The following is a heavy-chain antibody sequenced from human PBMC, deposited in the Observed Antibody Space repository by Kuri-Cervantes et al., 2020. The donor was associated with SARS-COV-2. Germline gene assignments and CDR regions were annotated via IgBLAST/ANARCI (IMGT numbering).Heavy chain of an antibody. CDR2: IWYDGSNK. Sequence: GESLKISCAASGFTFSSYGMHWVRXAPGKGLEWVAVIWYDGSNKYYADSVKGRFTISRDNSQNTLYXXMKGLRSEDTAMYYCAKXCVGVQDFWGQGTLVTVSS. CDR3: AKXCVGVQDF. J-gene: IGHJ4*02. D-gene: IGHD2-21*01. V-gene: IGHV3-30*02. CDR1: GFTFSSYG.